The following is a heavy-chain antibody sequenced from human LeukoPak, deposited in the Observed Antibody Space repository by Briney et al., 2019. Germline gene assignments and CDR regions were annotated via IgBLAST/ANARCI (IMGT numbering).Heavy chain of an antibody. D-gene: IGHD6-19*01. CDR3: AKRGQWLVLGAFDI. V-gene: IGHV3-66*02. Sequence: PGGSLRLSCAASGFTVSINYMSWVRQAPGKGLEWVSVIYSGGSTYYADSVKGRFTISRDNSKNTLYLQMDSLRAEDTAVYYCAKRGQWLVLGAFDIWGQGTMVTVSS. CDR1: GFTVSINY. CDR2: IYSGGST. J-gene: IGHJ3*02.